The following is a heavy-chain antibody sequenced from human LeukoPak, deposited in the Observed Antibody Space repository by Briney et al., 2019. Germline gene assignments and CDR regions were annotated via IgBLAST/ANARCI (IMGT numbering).Heavy chain of an antibody. V-gene: IGHV1-69*13. CDR1: GGTFRSYG. D-gene: IGHD2-2*01. J-gene: IGHJ6*02. CDR2: FIPILGTA. Sequence: ASVKVSCKSSGGTFRSYGLNWVRQAPGQGLEWMGGFIPILGTAKYAQKLQGRVTITADESTSTGYMELSSLRYEDTAVYYCARGLYCSSSTSCYDYGMDVWGQGTTVTVSS. CDR3: ARGLYCSSSTSCYDYGMDV.